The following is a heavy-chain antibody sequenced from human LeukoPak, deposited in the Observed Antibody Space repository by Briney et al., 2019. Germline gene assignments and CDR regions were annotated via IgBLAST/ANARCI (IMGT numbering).Heavy chain of an antibody. J-gene: IGHJ5*02. D-gene: IGHD3-22*01. V-gene: IGHV3-23*01. CDR2: ISGSDDGT. CDR3: AKVRLPVVVIIDWFDP. Sequence: GGSLRLSCAASGFTFSTYAMSWVRQIPGKGLEWVSAISGSDDGTYYADSVKGRFTISRDNSKNTLYLQMKSLRAEDTAVYYCAKVRLPVVVIIDWFDPWGQGTLVTVSS. CDR1: GFTFSTYA.